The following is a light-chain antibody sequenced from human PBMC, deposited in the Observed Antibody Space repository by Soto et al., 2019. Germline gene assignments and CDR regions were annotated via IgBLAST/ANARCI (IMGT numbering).Light chain of an antibody. CDR3: ATSDNSLSRWV. Sequence: QYVLTQPPSAYGTPGQRVTISCSGSSSNIGTNYVYWYKQLAGTAPKLLIYCNDQRPSGVPDRLSGSKSGTSASLAISGLRSEDEADYYCATSDNSLSRWVFGGGTQLTVL. CDR1: SSNIGTNY. CDR2: CND. J-gene: IGLJ3*02. V-gene: IGLV1-47*02.